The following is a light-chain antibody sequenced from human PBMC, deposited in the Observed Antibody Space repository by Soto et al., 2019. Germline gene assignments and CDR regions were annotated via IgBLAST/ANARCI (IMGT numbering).Light chain of an antibody. CDR1: SSDVGGYNY. V-gene: IGLV2-11*01. Sequence: QSALTQPRSVSGSPGQSVTISCTGTSSDVGGYNYVSWYQQYPGKAPKVMIYDVKTRPSGVPDRFSGSKSGNTASLTISGLQAEDGADYYCCSYAGSYTFVFGTGTKLTVL. CDR2: DVK. CDR3: CSYAGSYTFV. J-gene: IGLJ1*01.